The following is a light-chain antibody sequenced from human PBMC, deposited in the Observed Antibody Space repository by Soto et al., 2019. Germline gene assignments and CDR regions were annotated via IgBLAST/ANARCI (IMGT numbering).Light chain of an antibody. V-gene: IGLV2-14*01. J-gene: IGLJ1*01. CDR2: EVT. CDR3: CSYRSGSAPYYV. CDR1: TSDIGGYND. Sequence: QSALTQPASVSGSPGQSITISCTGTTSDIGGYNDVSWYQQHPGKAPQVMIFEVTYRPYGISDRFSASKSGNVASLTISGLQAEVEADYYCCSYRSGSAPYYVFGTGTKVTVL.